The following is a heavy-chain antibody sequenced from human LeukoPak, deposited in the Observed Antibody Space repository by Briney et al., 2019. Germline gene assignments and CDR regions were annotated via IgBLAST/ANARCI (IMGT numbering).Heavy chain of an antibody. CDR1: GYTFTSYD. J-gene: IGHJ5*02. Sequence: ASVKVSCKASGYTFTSYDINWVRQAPGQGLEWMGWMTPNSGNTGYAQKFQGRVTITRNTSISTAYMELSSLRSEDTAVYYCARAYDFWSGYYHPRFDPWGQGTLVTVSS. CDR2: MTPNSGNT. D-gene: IGHD3-3*01. CDR3: ARAYDFWSGYYHPRFDP. V-gene: IGHV1-8*03.